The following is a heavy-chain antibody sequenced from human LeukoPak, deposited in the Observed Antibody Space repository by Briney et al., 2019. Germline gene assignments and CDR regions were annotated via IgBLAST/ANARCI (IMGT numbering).Heavy chain of an antibody. CDR3: ARTKTLDRGAIIDPLDY. Sequence: PGGSLRLSCAASGFALSSSGMHWVRQAPGKGLEWVAFIWYDGRNKYYADSAKGRFTISRDNSKNTLYLQMNSLRAEDTAVYFCARTKTLDRGAIIDPLDYWGQGTLVTVSS. CDR1: GFALSSSG. V-gene: IGHV3-33*01. CDR2: IWYDGRNK. D-gene: IGHD3-10*01. J-gene: IGHJ4*02.